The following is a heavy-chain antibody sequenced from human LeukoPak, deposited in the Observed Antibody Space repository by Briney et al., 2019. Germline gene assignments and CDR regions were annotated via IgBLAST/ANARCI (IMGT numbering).Heavy chain of an antibody. Sequence: SQTLSLTCAISGDSVSSNSAAWNWIRQSPSRGLEWLGRTYYRSKWYNDYAVSVKSRITINPDTSKNQFSLQLNSVTPEDTAVYCCASGVAVAEGSYYYYGMDVWGQGTTVTVSS. CDR1: GDSVSSNSAA. V-gene: IGHV6-1*01. CDR3: ASGVAVAEGSYYYYGMDV. D-gene: IGHD6-19*01. J-gene: IGHJ6*02. CDR2: TYYRSKWYN.